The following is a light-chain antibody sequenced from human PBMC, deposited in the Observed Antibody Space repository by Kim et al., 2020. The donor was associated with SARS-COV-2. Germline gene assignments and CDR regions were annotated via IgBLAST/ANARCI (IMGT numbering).Light chain of an antibody. CDR2: KAS. Sequence: STPAGSVGDRGTITCRASQSISTWLAWYQQKPGKAPKLLIYKASSLESGVPSRFSGSGSGTEFTLTISSLQPDDFATYYCQKYNGYFGQGTKLEI. J-gene: IGKJ2*01. V-gene: IGKV1-5*03. CDR3: QKYNGY. CDR1: QSISTW.